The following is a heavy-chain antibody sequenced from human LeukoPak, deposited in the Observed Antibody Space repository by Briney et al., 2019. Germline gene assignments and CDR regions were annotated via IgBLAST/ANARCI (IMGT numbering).Heavy chain of an antibody. Sequence: GGSLRLSCAASGFTFSSYAMSWVRQAPGKGLEWVSAISGSGGSTYYADSVKGRFTISRDNAKNSLYLQMNSLRAEDTAVYYCARDIVGATHDYWGQGTLVTVSS. D-gene: IGHD1-26*01. J-gene: IGHJ4*02. CDR1: GFTFSSYA. CDR2: ISGSGGST. CDR3: ARDIVGATHDY. V-gene: IGHV3-23*01.